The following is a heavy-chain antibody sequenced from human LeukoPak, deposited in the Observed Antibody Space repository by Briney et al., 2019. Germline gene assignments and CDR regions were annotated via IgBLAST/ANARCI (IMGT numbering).Heavy chain of an antibody. Sequence: ASVKVSCKASGYTFSGHYMHWVRQAPGQGLEWLGWINPNTGDTKYAQKFQGSITMTRDTFISTVYMELRGLTSDDTAIYSCERYFTVPDGGGFDYWGQGTLVTVSS. V-gene: IGHV1-2*02. D-gene: IGHD6-19*01. CDR3: ERYFTVPDGGGFDY. CDR1: GYTFSGHY. CDR2: INPNTGDT. J-gene: IGHJ4*02.